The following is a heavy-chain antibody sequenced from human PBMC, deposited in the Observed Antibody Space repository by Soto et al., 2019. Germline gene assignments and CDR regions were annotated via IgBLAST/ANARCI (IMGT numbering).Heavy chain of an antibody. D-gene: IGHD3-22*01. CDR1: GGSFSGYY. Sequence: SETLSLTCAVYGGSFSGYYWSWIRQPPGKGLEWIGEINHSGSTNYNPSLKSRVTISVDTSKNQFSLKLSSVTAADTAVYYCARSKLSDYYDSSGPHQGPFDYWGQGTLVTVSS. CDR3: ARSKLSDYYDSSGPHQGPFDY. CDR2: INHSGST. V-gene: IGHV4-34*01. J-gene: IGHJ4*02.